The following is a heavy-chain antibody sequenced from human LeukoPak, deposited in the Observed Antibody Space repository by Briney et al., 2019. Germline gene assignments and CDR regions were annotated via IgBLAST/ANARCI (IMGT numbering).Heavy chain of an antibody. CDR1: GGSFSGYY. CDR3: ARGCTNGVCS. D-gene: IGHD2-8*01. Sequence: SETLSLTCAVYGGSFSGYYWSWIRQPPGKGLEWIGGINHSGSTNYNPSLKSRVTISVDTSKNQFSLKLSSVTAADTAVYYCARGCTNGVCSWAQGTLVTVSS. J-gene: IGHJ5*02. CDR2: INHSGST. V-gene: IGHV4-34*01.